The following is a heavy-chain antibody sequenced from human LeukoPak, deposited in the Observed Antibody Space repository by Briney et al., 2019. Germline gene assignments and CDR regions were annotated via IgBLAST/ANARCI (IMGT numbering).Heavy chain of an antibody. Sequence: PGGSLRLSCAASGLTFSSYWIHWVRQAPGKGLEWVSRVSTDGRTTSHADSVNGRFTISRDNAKNTVYLEMNSLGAEDTAVYYCVRDRTTVTVFDYWGQGTLVTVSS. D-gene: IGHD4-17*01. CDR1: GLTFSSYW. V-gene: IGHV3-74*01. CDR3: VRDRTTVTVFDY. CDR2: VSTDGRTT. J-gene: IGHJ4*02.